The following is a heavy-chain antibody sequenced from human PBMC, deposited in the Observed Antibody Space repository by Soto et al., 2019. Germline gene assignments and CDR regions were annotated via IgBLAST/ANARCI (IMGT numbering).Heavy chain of an antibody. CDR2: VYSSGTT. V-gene: IGHV4-59*08. Sequence: CYRIINKQPPGRGLEWIGFVYSSGTTSYNSSLRSRVTISVDTSRNQFSLTLSSVTAADTAVYYCARHLVGLRSAFEIWGQGTMVTVSS. CDR3: ARHLVGLRSAFEI. CDR1: CY. J-gene: IGHJ3*02. D-gene: IGHD5-12*01.